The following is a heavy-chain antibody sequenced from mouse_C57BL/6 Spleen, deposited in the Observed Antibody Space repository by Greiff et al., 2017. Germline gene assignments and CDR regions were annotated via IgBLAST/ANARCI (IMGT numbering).Heavy chain of an antibody. CDR1: GYTFTSYW. CDR3: ARSGSNYVVDC. V-gene: IGHV1-61*01. D-gene: IGHD2-5*01. Sequence: VQLQQPGAELVRPGSSVKLSCKASGYTFTSYWMDWVKQRPGQGLEWIGNIYPSDSETHYNQKFKDKATVTVDKSSSTAYMQLSSLTSEDSAVYYCARSGSNYVVDCWGKGTTLTVDS. CDR2: IYPSDSET. J-gene: IGHJ2*01.